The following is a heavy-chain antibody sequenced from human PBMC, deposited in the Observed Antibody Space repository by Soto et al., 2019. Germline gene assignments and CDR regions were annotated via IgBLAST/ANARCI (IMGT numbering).Heavy chain of an antibody. CDR1: GFTFSSYS. D-gene: IGHD2-2*01. J-gene: IGHJ4*02. V-gene: IGHV3-21*01. CDR2: ISSSSSYI. Sequence: GGSLRLSCAASGFTFSSYSMNWVRQVQGKGLEWVSSISSSSSYIYYADSVKGRFTISRDNAKNSLYLQMNSLRAEDTAVYSCARAQGAGVVVPAATWDYFDYWGQGTLVTVSS. CDR3: ARAQGAGVVVPAATWDYFDY.